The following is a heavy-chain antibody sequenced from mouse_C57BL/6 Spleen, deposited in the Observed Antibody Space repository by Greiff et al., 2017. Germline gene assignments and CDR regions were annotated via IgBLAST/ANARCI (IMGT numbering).Heavy chain of an antibody. CDR1: GYAFSSSW. J-gene: IGHJ1*03. V-gene: IGHV1-82*01. CDR3: ARFYYGNHGYFDV. CDR2: IYPGDGDT. Sequence: QVQLQQSGPELVKPGASVKISCKASGYAFSSSWMNWVKQRPGKGLEWIGRIYPGDGDTNYNGKFKGKATLTADKSSSTAYMQLSSLTSEDSAVYFCARFYYGNHGYFDVWGTGTTVTVSS. D-gene: IGHD2-1*01.